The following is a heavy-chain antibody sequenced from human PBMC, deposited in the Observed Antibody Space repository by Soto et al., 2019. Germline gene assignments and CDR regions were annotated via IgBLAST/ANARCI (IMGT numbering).Heavy chain of an antibody. J-gene: IGHJ6*02. Sequence: QVQRVQSGAEVKKPGSSVKVSCEASGGTFSSYPINWVRQAPGQGLEWMGGIIPFFGTSNYAQKFQGRVTITADDSTSTAYMELRSLRSEDTAVYYCARVGHITNYGMAVWGQGTTGTVSS. V-gene: IGHV1-69*01. CDR2: IIPFFGTS. CDR3: ARVGHITNYGMAV. CDR1: GGTFSSYP. D-gene: IGHD1-26*01.